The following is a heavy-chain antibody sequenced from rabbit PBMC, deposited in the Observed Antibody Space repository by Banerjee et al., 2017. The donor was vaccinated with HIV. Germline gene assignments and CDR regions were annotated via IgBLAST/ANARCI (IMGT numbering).Heavy chain of an antibody. CDR3: ARGVSAGYGGYGYVPYYFYL. CDR1: GFSFSSSYY. J-gene: IGHJ4*01. Sequence: QEQLVESGGGLVQPEGSLTLTCTASGFSFSSSYYMCWVRQAPGKGLELIACIVTSSGSTWYASWVNGRFTVSRSTSLNTVDLKMTSLTAADTATYFCARGVSAGYGGYGYVPYYFYLWGPGTLVTVS. V-gene: IGHV1S43*01. CDR2: IVTSSGST. D-gene: IGHD6-1*01.